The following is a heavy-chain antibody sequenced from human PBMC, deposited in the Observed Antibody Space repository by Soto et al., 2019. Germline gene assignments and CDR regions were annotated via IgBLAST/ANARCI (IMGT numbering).Heavy chain of an antibody. D-gene: IGHD5-18*01. CDR1: GFTLNTYG. J-gene: IGHJ6*03. Sequence: GGSLRLSCAASGFTLNTYGMYWVRQALGKGLEWVAVSWYDGTNKDYADSVKGRFTISRDNSRNTLYLQMNSLRAEDTAVYYCASGYKLRPPYFYYYMDVWGQGTTVTVSS. CDR2: SWYDGTNK. V-gene: IGHV3-33*07. CDR3: ASGYKLRPPYFYYYMDV.